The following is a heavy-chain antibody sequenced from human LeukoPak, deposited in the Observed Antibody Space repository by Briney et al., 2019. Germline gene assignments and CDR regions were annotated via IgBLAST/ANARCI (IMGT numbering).Heavy chain of an antibody. CDR2: IYYSGST. J-gene: IGHJ4*02. CDR1: GGSISSSSYY. Sequence: SETLSLTCTVSGGSISSSSYYWGWIRQPPGKGLEWIGSIYYSGSTYYNPSLKSRVTISVDTSKNQFSLKLSSVTAADTAMYYCARFSTGNWGQGSLVTVSS. V-gene: IGHV4-39*07. CDR3: ARFSTGN. D-gene: IGHD2-2*01.